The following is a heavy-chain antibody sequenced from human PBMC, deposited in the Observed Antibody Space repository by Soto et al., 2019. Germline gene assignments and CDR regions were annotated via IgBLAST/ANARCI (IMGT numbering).Heavy chain of an antibody. V-gene: IGHV4-39*07. Sequence: PSETLSLTCTVSSASISSSSYTWGWIRQPPGKGLEWIGSIYYSGSTYYNPSLNSRVTISVDRSKNQFSLKLSSVTAADTAVYYCARGGGYTFDYWGQGTLVTVSS. CDR2: IYYSGST. CDR1: SASISSSSYT. CDR3: ARGGGYTFDY. D-gene: IGHD3-16*01. J-gene: IGHJ4*02.